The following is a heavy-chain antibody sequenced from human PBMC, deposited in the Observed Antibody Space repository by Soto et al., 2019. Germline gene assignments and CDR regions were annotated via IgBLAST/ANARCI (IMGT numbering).Heavy chain of an antibody. CDR3: PHIRGSGSFAH. V-gene: IGHV2-5*02. CDR1: GFSLSTSGVG. J-gene: IGHJ4*02. Sequence: QITLKESGPTLVKPTQTLTLTCTFSGFSLSTSGVGVGWIRQPPGKALEWLALIYCDDDKRYRPSLKSRLTITKDTSKNQVVITMPNMDPVYTATSYCPHIRGSGSFAHCGQGTLVPVS. CDR2: IYCDDDK. D-gene: IGHD3-10*01.